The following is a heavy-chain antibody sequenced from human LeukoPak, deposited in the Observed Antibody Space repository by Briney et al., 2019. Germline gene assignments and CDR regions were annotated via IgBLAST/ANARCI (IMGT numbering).Heavy chain of an antibody. J-gene: IGHJ6*03. CDR1: GGSISSYY. CDR2: IYYSGST. Sequence: SESLSLTCTVSGGSISSYYWSWIRQPPGKGLEWIGYIYYSGSTNYNPSLKSRVTISVDTSKNQFSLKLSSVAAADPAVYYCWRLHPLENSGWLPCRFMDVWGKGTTVSVSS. CDR3: WRLHPLENSGWLPCRFMDV. V-gene: IGHV4-59*08. D-gene: IGHD6-19*01.